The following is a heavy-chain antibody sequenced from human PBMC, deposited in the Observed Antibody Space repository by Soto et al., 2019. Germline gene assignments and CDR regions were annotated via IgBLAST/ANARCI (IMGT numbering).Heavy chain of an antibody. CDR2: LSGSGGST. CDR3: AKPPDYNWNDY. CDR1: GFTFSSYA. Sequence: EVQLLESGGGLVQPGGSLRLSCAASGFTFSSYAMSWVRQAPGKGLEWISALSGSGGSTYYAASVKGRFTIPSDNSTDTLKLQMNNPRAEDTAVYYCAKPPDYNWNDYWGQGTLVTVSS. V-gene: IGHV3-23*01. J-gene: IGHJ4*02. D-gene: IGHD1-20*01.